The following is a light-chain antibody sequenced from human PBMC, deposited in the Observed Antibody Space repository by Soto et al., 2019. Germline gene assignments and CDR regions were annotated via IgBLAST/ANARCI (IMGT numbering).Light chain of an antibody. V-gene: IGKV3-20*01. J-gene: IGKJ2*01. CDR2: GAS. CDR1: QSLTSSY. Sequence: EIVLTQSPGTLSLSPGERATLSCRASQSLTSSYLAWYQQKPGQAPRLLIYGASIRATGIPDRFSGSPSGTDFTLTISRLEPEDFAVDCCQQYESSPPSYTFGQGTKLEIK. CDR3: QQYESSPPSYT.